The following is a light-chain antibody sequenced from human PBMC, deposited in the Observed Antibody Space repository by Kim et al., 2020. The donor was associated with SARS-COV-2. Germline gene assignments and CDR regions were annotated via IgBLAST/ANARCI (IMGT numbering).Light chain of an antibody. CDR2: GKN. J-gene: IGLJ2*01. CDR1: SHRSYY. Sequence: ALRQTVRSTCQGDSHRSYYASVDQLNPGQSPRLVVYGKNNRPSGIPDRFTGSSSGNTASLTITGAQAEEEADYYCIPRDVNGIPVLFGGGTQLTVL. V-gene: IGLV3-19*01. CDR3: IPRDVNGIPVL.